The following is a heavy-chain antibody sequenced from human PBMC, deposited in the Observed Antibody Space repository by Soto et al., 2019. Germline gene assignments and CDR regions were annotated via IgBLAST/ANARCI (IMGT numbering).Heavy chain of an antibody. V-gene: IGHV1-18*01. Sequence: VASVKVSCKASGDTFSSHSFTWVRQAPGQGLEWMGRIIPFVGKASHAQKLKGRVTMSTDTSTSTAYMELRSLRSDDTAVYYCARDQLNYYDSSGYGWFDXWGQGTLVTVSS. D-gene: IGHD3-22*01. J-gene: IGHJ5*02. CDR2: IIPFVGKA. CDR1: GDTFSSHS. CDR3: ARDQLNYYDSSGYGWFDX.